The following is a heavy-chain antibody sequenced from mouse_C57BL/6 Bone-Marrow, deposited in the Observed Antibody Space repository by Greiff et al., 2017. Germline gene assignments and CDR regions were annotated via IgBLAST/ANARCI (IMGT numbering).Heavy chain of an antibody. Sequence: VHVKQSVAELVRPGASVKLSCTASGFNIKNTYMHWVKQRPEQGLEWIGRIDPANGNTKYAPKFQGKATITADTSSNTAYLQLSSLTSEDTAIYYCAASYYSNPAWFAYWGQGTLVTVAA. D-gene: IGHD2-5*01. J-gene: IGHJ3*01. CDR3: AASYYSNPAWFAY. CDR1: GFNIKNTY. V-gene: IGHV14-3*01. CDR2: IDPANGNT.